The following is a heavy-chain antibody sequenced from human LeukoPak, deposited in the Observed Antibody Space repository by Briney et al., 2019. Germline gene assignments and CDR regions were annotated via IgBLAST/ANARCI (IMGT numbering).Heavy chain of an antibody. Sequence: GGSLRLSCAASKFIFSNYWMSWVRQAPGKGLEWVACIKKTGSETYYVDSVKGRFTITRDNARNSLFLQMNSLRAEDTAVYYCAREDGYCSGGNCCSYFDSWGQGSLVTVSS. CDR2: IKKTGSET. CDR3: AREDGYCSGGNCCSYFDS. J-gene: IGHJ4*02. CDR1: KFIFSNYW. V-gene: IGHV3-7*01. D-gene: IGHD2-15*01.